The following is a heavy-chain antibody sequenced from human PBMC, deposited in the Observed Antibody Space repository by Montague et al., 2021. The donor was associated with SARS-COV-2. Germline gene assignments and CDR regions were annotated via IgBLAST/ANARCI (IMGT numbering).Heavy chain of an antibody. D-gene: IGHD3-10*01. CDR1: GGSFSTYY. Sequence: SETLSLTCAAYGGSFSTYYWSWIRQPPGKGLEWIGEINHSGSTNYNPSLKSRVTISVDTSKNQFSLKLSSVTAADTAVYYCARVRGVNLRFGAYHYYGMDVWGQGTTVTVSS. CDR2: INHSGST. CDR3: ARVRGVNLRFGAYHYYGMDV. V-gene: IGHV4-34*01. J-gene: IGHJ6*02.